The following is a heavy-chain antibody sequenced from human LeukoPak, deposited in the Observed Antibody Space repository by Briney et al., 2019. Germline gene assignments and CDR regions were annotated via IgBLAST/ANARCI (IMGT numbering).Heavy chain of an antibody. CDR1: GFTFSSYA. Sequence: GGSLRLSCAASGFTFSSYAMSWVRQAPGKGLEWVSAISGSGGSTYYADSVKGRFTISRDNSKNTLYLRMNSLRAEDTAVYYCAKDLRVDIVATLDYWGQGTLVTVSS. J-gene: IGHJ4*02. CDR2: ISGSGGST. CDR3: AKDLRVDIVATLDY. D-gene: IGHD5-12*01. V-gene: IGHV3-23*01.